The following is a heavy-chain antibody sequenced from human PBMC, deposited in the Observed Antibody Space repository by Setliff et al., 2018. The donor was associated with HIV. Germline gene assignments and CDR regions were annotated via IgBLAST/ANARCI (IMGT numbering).Heavy chain of an antibody. V-gene: IGHV3-21*01. Sequence: GGALRLSCAASGFTFSNYAMDWVRQVPEKAPEWVSYINSGGTDIHYPDSVKGRFSISRDNTKNSLYLQMNGLRVEDTAVYYCARDLTPRLGATPFDYWGQGTLVTVSS. J-gene: IGHJ4*02. CDR1: GFTFSNYA. CDR3: ARDLTPRLGATPFDY. CDR2: INSGGTDI. D-gene: IGHD1-26*01.